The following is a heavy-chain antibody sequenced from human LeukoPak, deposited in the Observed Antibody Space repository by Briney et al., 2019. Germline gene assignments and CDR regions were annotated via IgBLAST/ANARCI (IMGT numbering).Heavy chain of an antibody. J-gene: IGHJ4*02. CDR1: GGSISSSSYY. Sequence: SETLSLTCTVSGGSISSSSYYWGWIRQPPGKGLEWIGSIYYSGSTYYNPSLKSRVTISVDTSKNQFSLKLSSVTAADTAVYYCARGRQLWAPFDYWGQGTLVTVSS. D-gene: IGHD5-18*01. CDR3: ARGRQLWAPFDY. V-gene: IGHV4-39*07. CDR2: IYYSGST.